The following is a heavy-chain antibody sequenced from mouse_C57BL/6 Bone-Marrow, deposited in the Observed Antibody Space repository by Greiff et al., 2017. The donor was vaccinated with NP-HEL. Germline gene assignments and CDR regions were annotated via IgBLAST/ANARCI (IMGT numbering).Heavy chain of an antibody. CDR1: GYTFTSYG. CDR2: IYPRSGNT. J-gene: IGHJ1*03. CDR3: ANYSNYWYFDV. V-gene: IGHV1-81*01. Sequence: VQLQESGAELARPGASVKLSCKASGYTFTSYGISWVKQRTGQGLEWIGEIYPRSGNTSYNEKFKGKATLTADKSSSTAYMELRSLTSEDSAVYFCANYSNYWYFDVWGTGTTVTVSS. D-gene: IGHD2-5*01.